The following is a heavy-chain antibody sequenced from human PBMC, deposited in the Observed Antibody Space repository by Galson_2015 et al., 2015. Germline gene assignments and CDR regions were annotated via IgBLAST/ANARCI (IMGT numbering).Heavy chain of an antibody. J-gene: IGHJ4*02. V-gene: IGHV3-7*03. Sequence: SLRLSCAASGFTFSNYWMTWVRQAPGKGLEWVANINQDGSVTNYVDSMKGRFTISRDNAKNSLYLQINSLRVEDTALYYCARGGDGECNYWGQGTLVTVSS. CDR1: GFTFSNYW. CDR2: INQDGSVT. D-gene: IGHD2-21*01. CDR3: ARGGDGECNY.